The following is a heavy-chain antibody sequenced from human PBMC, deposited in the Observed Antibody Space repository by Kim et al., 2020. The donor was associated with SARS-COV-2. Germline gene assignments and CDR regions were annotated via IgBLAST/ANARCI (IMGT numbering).Heavy chain of an antibody. CDR1: GFTFSSYW. CDR2: IKQDGSEK. Sequence: GGSLRLSCAASGFTFSSYWMSWVRQAPGKGLEWVANIKQDGSEKYYVDSVKGRFTISRDNAKNSLYLQMNSLRAEDTAVYYCARDLTIFGVVNGMDVWGQGTTVTVSS. V-gene: IGHV3-7*01. J-gene: IGHJ6*02. D-gene: IGHD3-3*01. CDR3: ARDLTIFGVVNGMDV.